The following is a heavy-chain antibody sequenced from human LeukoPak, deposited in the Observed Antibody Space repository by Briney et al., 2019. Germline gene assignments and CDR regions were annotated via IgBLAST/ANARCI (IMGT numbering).Heavy chain of an antibody. CDR3: AKPLRGWYDFDY. CDR1: GFTFDDYG. D-gene: IGHD6-19*01. V-gene: IGHV3-23*01. Sequence: TGGSLRLSCAASGFTFDDYGMTWARQAPGKGLEWVSGINSGGGGAHYADSVKGRFTISRDNSKNTVYLQVNSLRAEDTAIYYCAKPLRGWYDFDYWGQGTLVTVSS. J-gene: IGHJ4*02. CDR2: INSGGGGA.